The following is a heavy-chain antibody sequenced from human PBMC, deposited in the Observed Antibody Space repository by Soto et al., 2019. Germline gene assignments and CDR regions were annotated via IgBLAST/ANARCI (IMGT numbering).Heavy chain of an antibody. D-gene: IGHD3-22*01. J-gene: IGHJ4*02. CDR2: IIPIFGTA. CDR1: GGTFSSYA. V-gene: IGHV1-69*01. Sequence: QVQLVQSGAEVKKPGSSVKVSCKASGGTFSSYAISWVRQAPGQGLEWMGGIIPIFGTANYAQKFQGRVTITADESTSTAYRELSSLRSEDTAVYDCASGRDYYDSSGYPRFDFLCQGSLVTVS. CDR3: ASGRDYYDSSGYPRFDF.